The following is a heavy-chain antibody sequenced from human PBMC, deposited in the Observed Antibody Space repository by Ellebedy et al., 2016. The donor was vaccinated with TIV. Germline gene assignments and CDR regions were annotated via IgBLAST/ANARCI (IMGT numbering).Heavy chain of an antibody. CDR3: ARRKMATNHDAFDI. Sequence: AASVKVSCKASGGTFSSYAISWVRQAPGQGLEWMGRIIPILGIANYAQKFQGRVTITADKSTSTAYMELSSLRSEDTAVYYCARRKMATNHDAFDIWGQGTMVTVSS. V-gene: IGHV1-69*04. CDR2: IIPILGIA. D-gene: IGHD5-24*01. J-gene: IGHJ3*02. CDR1: GGTFSSYA.